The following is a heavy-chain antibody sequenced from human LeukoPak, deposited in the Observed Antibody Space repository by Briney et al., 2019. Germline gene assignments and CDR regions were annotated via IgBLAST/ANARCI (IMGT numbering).Heavy chain of an antibody. D-gene: IGHD6-13*01. CDR1: GFTFSSYA. CDR3: ARDRMYSSSWYFDY. J-gene: IGHJ4*02. Sequence: GGSLRLSCAASGFTFSSYAMHWVRQAPGKGLEYVSAISSNGGSTYYANSVKGRFTISRDNSKNTLYLQMGSLRAEDMAVYYCARDRMYSSSWYFDYWGQGTLVTVSS. V-gene: IGHV3-64*01. CDR2: ISSNGGST.